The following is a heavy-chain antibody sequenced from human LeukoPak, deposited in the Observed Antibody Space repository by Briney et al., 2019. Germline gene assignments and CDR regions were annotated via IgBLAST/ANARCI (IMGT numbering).Heavy chain of an antibody. J-gene: IGHJ4*02. CDR2: TSSSGSTR. CDR1: GFTFSSYE. D-gene: IGHD1-1*01. V-gene: IGHV3-48*03. CDR3: ARAGISTTGTYGAYFDY. Sequence: PGGSLRLSCATSGFTFSSYEMNWVRQAPGKGLEWVSYTSSSGSTRYYADSVKGRFTISRDNAKNSLYLQMSSLRAEDTAVYYCARAGISTTGTYGAYFDYWGQGTLVTVSS.